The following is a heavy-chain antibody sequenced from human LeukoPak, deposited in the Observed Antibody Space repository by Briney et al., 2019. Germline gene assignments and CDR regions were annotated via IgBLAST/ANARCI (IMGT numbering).Heavy chain of an antibody. Sequence: SETLSLTCAVYGGSFSGYYWSWIRQPLGKGLEWIGEINHSGSTNYNPSLKSRVTISVDTFKNQFSLKLSSVTAADTAVYYCARGRITMVRGVDYWGQGTLVTVSS. CDR3: ARGRITMVRGVDY. CDR2: INHSGST. D-gene: IGHD3-10*01. V-gene: IGHV4-34*01. CDR1: GGSFSGYY. J-gene: IGHJ4*02.